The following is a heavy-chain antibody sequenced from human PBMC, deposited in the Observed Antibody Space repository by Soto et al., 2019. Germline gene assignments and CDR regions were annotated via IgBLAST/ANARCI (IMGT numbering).Heavy chain of an antibody. J-gene: IGHJ3*02. V-gene: IGHV1-69*13. D-gene: IGHD2-15*01. CDR1: GGTFSSYA. CDR3: ASKNCSGGGCYLYAFDI. Sequence: ASVKVSCKASGGTFSSYAISWVRQAPGQGLEWMGGIIPIFGTANYAQKFQGRVTITADESTSTAYMELSSLRSEDTAVYYCASKNCSGGGCYLYAFDIWGQGTMVTVSS. CDR2: IIPIFGTA.